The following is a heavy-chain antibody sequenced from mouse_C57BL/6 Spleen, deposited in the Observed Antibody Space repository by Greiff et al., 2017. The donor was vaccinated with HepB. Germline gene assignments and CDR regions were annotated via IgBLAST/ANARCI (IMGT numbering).Heavy chain of an antibody. D-gene: IGHD2-4*01. V-gene: IGHV5-9-1*02. CDR3: TDYDYEGGFAY. Sequence: EVMLVESGEGLVKPGGSLKLSCAASGFTFSSYAMSWVRQTPEKRLEWVAYISSGGDYIYYADTVKGRFTISRDNARNTLYLQMSSLKSEDTAMYYCTDYDYEGGFAYWGQGTLVTVSA. CDR2: ISSGGDYI. J-gene: IGHJ3*01. CDR1: GFTFSSYA.